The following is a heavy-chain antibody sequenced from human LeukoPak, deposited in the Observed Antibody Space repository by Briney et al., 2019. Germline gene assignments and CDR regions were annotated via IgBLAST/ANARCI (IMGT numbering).Heavy chain of an antibody. CDR3: ARVVVGCCYWDYYYYMDV. J-gene: IGHJ6*03. CDR1: GGSISTQY. V-gene: IGHV4-34*12. CDR2: IIHSGST. Sequence: SQSLSLTCTVSGGSISTQYWSWIRQPPGKGLEWIGAIIHSGSTNYNPSVKSRVTISVDTSKNRFSLKLSSVSAADTAVYYCARVVVGCCYWDYYYYMDVWGKGTTVTVSS. D-gene: IGHD2-2*01.